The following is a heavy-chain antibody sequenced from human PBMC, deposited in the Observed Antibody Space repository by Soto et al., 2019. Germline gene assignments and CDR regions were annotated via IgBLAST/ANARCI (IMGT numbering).Heavy chain of an antibody. J-gene: IGHJ4*02. CDR2: IYYTGTA. Sequence: QLQLQESGPGLVAPSETLSLTCTVSGGSIRGSDYYWAWIRQPPGKGLEWLGTIYYTGTAYYNPSLMSRVTLSVDTSKNQFSLNLPSVSAADTAVYFCADMRGQWLPRDWGQGTLVTVSS. D-gene: IGHD6-19*01. CDR3: ADMRGQWLPRD. CDR1: GGSIRGSDYY. V-gene: IGHV4-39*01.